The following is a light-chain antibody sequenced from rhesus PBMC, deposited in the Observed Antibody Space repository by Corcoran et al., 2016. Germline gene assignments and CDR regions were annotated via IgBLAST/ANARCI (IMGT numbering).Light chain of an antibody. V-gene: IGKV3-24*04. CDR3: RQHSNWPFT. CDR1: QSVGSY. J-gene: IGKJ3*01. CDR2: GAS. Sequence: EIVMTQSPATLSLSPGETATLSCRASQSVGSYLAWYQQKPGPAPRLLIYGASSRATGIPDRFSGRGAGTDFTLTSRSLEHEDVAVYYCRQHSNWPFTFGPGTKLDIK.